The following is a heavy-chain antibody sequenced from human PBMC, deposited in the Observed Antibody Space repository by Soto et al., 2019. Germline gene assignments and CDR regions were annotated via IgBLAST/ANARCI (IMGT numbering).Heavy chain of an antibody. Sequence: GASVKVSCKASGGTFSSYAVSWVRQAPGQGLEWMGGIIPIFGTANYAQKFQGRVTITADESTSTAYMELSSLRSEDTAVYYCASGGTSSSPNWFDPWGQGTLVPVSS. CDR1: GGTFSSYA. CDR3: ASGGTSSSPNWFDP. CDR2: IIPIFGTA. V-gene: IGHV1-69*13. J-gene: IGHJ5*02. D-gene: IGHD6-13*01.